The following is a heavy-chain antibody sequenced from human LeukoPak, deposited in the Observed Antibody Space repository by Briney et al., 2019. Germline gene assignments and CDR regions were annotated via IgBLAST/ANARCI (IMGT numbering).Heavy chain of an antibody. J-gene: IGHJ6*03. V-gene: IGHV4-39*07. CDR2: IYYSGST. D-gene: IGHD5-12*01. CDR3: AGDYEGYMDV. CDR1: GASISGSSHYF. Sequence: SETLSLTCTVSGASISGSSHYFWGWIRQTPGKGLEWIGSIYYSGSTNYNPSLKSRVTISADTSKNQFSLKLSSVTAADTAVYYCAGDYEGYMDVWGKGTTVTVSS.